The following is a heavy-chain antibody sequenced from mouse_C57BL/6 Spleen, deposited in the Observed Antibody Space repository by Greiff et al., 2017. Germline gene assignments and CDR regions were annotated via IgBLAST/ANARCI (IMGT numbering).Heavy chain of an antibody. CDR1: GFTFTDYY. Sequence: EVKVVESGGGLVQPGGSLSLSCAASGFTFTDYYMSWVRQPPGKALEWLGFIRNKANGYTTEYSSSVKGRFTISRDNSQSILYLQMNALRAEDSATYYCARYINRKSSYVGYAMDYWGQGTSVTVSS. V-gene: IGHV7-3*01. D-gene: IGHD1-1*01. CDR3: ARYINRKSSYVGYAMDY. CDR2: IRNKANGYTT. J-gene: IGHJ4*01.